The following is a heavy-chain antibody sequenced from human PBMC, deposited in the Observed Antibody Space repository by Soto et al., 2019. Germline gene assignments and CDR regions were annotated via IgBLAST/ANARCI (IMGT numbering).Heavy chain of an antibody. V-gene: IGHV2-5*02. CDR1: GFSLTTTGVG. CDR2: FYWDDDK. Sequence: SGPTLVNPAQTLTLTCTFSGFSLTTTGVGVGWIRQPPGKALEWLALFYWDDDKHYNPSLKSRLTITKDPSKNQVVLTMTNMDPMDTATYYCAKRRSYGDFHHWGQGTLVTVSS. J-gene: IGHJ1*01. CDR3: AKRRSYGDFHH. D-gene: IGHD4-17*01.